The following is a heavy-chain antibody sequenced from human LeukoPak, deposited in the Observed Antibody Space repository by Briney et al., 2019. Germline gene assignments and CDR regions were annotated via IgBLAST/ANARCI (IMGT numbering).Heavy chain of an antibody. D-gene: IGHD3-3*01. CDR1: GFTFSSYW. J-gene: IGHJ3*02. CDR2: IKQDGSEK. V-gene: IGHV3-7*01. CDR3: ARGVTDFGVALYAFDI. Sequence: PGGSLRLSCAASGFTFSSYWMSWVRQAPGKGLEWVANIKQDGSEKYYVDSVKGRFTISRDNAKNSLYLQMNSLRAEDTAVYYCARGVTDFGVALYAFDIWGQGTMVTVSS.